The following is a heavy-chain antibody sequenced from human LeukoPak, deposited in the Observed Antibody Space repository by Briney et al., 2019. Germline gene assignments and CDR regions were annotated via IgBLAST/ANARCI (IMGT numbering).Heavy chain of an antibody. J-gene: IGHJ3*02. CDR3: ARVNDFWSGNDAFDI. CDR2: ISAYNGNT. D-gene: IGHD3-3*01. V-gene: IGHV1-18*01. CDR1: GYTFTSYG. Sequence: EASVKVSCKASGYTFTSYGISWVRQAPGQGLEWMGWISAYNGNTNYAQKLQGRVTMTTDTSTSTAYMELRSLRSDDTAVYYCARVNDFWSGNDAFDIWGQGTMVTVSS.